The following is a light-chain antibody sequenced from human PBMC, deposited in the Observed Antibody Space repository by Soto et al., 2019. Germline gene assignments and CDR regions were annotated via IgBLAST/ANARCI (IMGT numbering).Light chain of an antibody. CDR3: QHTTDFT. CDR2: EVS. CDR1: SSSNW. J-gene: IGKJ2*01. V-gene: IGKV1-5*01. Sequence: DIQMTQSPSTLAASVGDTVTMTCRSSSNWWAWYQKKPGKAPKLLIYEVSNLEIGVPPRFSGSTSGAESTITINGLQPDDLGTYYCQHTTDFTFGQGTKVEIK.